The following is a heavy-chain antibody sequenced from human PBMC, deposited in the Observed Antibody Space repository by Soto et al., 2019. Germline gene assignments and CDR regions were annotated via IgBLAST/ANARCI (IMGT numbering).Heavy chain of an antibody. CDR3: ARAALRYFDWLPSRFDY. V-gene: IGHV1-18*01. CDR1: GYTFTSYG. CDR2: ISAYNGNT. Sequence: GASVKVSCKASGYTFTSYGISWVRQAPGQGLEWMGWISAYNGNTNYAQKLQGRVTMTTDTSTSTAYMELRSLRSDDTAVYYCARAALRYFDWLPSRFDYWGQGTLVTVSS. J-gene: IGHJ4*02. D-gene: IGHD3-9*01.